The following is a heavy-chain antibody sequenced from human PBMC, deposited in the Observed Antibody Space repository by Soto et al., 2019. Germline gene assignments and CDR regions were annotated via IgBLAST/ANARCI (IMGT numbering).Heavy chain of an antibody. D-gene: IGHD3-22*01. CDR1: GLTFSDYY. CDR3: ARRIYDSSGYAGNDY. V-gene: IGHV3-11*01. Sequence: QVQLVESGGGLVKPGGSLRLSCVASGLTFSDYYMSWIRQAPGKGLEWVSYISSSGSTMYYADSVKGRFTLSRDNAKNSLVLQMNSLRAEDTAVYYCARRIYDSSGYAGNDYWGQGTLVTVSS. J-gene: IGHJ4*02. CDR2: ISSSGSTM.